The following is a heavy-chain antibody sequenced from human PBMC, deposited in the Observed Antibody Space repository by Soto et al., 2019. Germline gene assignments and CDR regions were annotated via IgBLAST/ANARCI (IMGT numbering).Heavy chain of an antibody. J-gene: IGHJ6*02. V-gene: IGHV3-7*01. CDR2: IKQDGSEK. Sequence: PGGSLRLSCVASEFTFSNYWMSWVRQAPGKGLEWVANIKQDGSEKYYVDSVKGRFTISRDNAENSLYLQMNSLRAEDTALYYCARVHPGTGWPFHYYGMDVWGQGTTVTVSS. D-gene: IGHD6-25*01. CDR3: ARVHPGTGWPFHYYGMDV. CDR1: EFTFSNYW.